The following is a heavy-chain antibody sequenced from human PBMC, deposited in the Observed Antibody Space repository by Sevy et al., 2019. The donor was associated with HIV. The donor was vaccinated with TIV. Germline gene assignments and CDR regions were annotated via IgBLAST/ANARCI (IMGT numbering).Heavy chain of an antibody. Sequence: GPLRLSCAASGFTFSSYSMNWVRQAPGKGLEWVSSISSSSSYIYYADSVKGRFTISRDNANNSLYLQMNSLRAEDKAVYYCARVSYCTNGVCFYGPFDYWGQGTLVTVSS. CDR2: ISSSSSYI. J-gene: IGHJ4*02. D-gene: IGHD2-8*01. CDR3: ARVSYCTNGVCFYGPFDY. V-gene: IGHV3-21*01. CDR1: GFTFSSYS.